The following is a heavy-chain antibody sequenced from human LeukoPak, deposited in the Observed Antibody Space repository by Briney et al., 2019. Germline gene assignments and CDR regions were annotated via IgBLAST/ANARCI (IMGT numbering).Heavy chain of an antibody. Sequence: GESLKISCKGSGYSFTSYWIGWVRQMPGKGLEWMGIIYPGDSDTRCSPSFQGQVTISADKSISTAYLQWSSLKASDTAMYYCARTSCSGGSCYSGWFDPWGQGTLVTVSS. D-gene: IGHD2-15*01. J-gene: IGHJ5*02. CDR2: IYPGDSDT. V-gene: IGHV5-51*01. CDR3: ARTSCSGGSCYSGWFDP. CDR1: GYSFTSYW.